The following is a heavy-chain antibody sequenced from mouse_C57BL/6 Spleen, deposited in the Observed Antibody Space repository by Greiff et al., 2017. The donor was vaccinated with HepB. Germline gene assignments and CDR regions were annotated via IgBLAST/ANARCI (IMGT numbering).Heavy chain of an antibody. V-gene: IGHV2-6-1*01. D-gene: IGHD2-4*01. CDR2: IWSDGST. Sequence: QVQLKESGPGLVAPSQSLSITCTVSGFSLTSYGVHWVRQPPGKGLEWLVVIWSDGSTTYNSALKSRLSISKDNSKSQVFLKMNSLQTDDTAMYYCARHGDYYDYDGSWFAYWGQGTLVTVSA. CDR3: ARHGDYYDYDGSWFAY. J-gene: IGHJ3*01. CDR1: GFSLTSYG.